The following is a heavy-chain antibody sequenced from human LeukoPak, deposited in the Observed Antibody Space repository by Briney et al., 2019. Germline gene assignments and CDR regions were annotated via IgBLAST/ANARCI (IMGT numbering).Heavy chain of an antibody. CDR1: GFIFSSYW. CDR3: ARGPSGGNGFSY. CDR2: IKQDGSER. D-gene: IGHD2-15*01. V-gene: IGHV3-7*04. Sequence: PGGSLRLSCAASGFIFSSYWMSWVRQAPGKGLEWVANIKQDGSERYYVDSVKGRFTISRDNAKNSLYLQMNSLRAVDTAVYYCARGPSGGNGFSYWGLGTLVTVSS. J-gene: IGHJ4*02.